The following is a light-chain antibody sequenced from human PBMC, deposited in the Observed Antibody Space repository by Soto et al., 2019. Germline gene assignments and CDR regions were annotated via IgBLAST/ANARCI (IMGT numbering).Light chain of an antibody. CDR1: QSVGSN. Sequence: EVVMTQSPATLSVSPGERATLSCRASQSVGSNLAWYQQKAGQAPLLLIYGASTRATGIPARFSGSGSGTEFTLTISSLQSEDFVIYFCQQYNNWPLSFGGGTKVEI. CDR3: QQYNNWPLS. J-gene: IGKJ4*01. CDR2: GAS. V-gene: IGKV3-15*01.